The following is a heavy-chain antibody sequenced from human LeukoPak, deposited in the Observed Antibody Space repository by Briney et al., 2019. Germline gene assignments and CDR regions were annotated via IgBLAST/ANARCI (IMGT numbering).Heavy chain of an antibody. D-gene: IGHD5-12*01. V-gene: IGHV3-23*01. CDR3: AKDPFEDSGYDKRGEDY. Sequence: PGGSLRLSCAASGFIFSSYAMSWVRQAPGKGLEWVSAISGSGGSTYYADSVKGRFTISRDNSKNTLYLQMNSLRAEDTAVYYCAKDPFEDSGYDKRGEDYWGQGTLVTVSS. CDR2: ISGSGGST. CDR1: GFIFSSYA. J-gene: IGHJ4*02.